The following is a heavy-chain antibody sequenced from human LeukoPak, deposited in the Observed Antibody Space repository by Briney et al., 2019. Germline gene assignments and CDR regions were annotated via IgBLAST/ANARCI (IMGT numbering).Heavy chain of an antibody. CDR1: GFTFSSYS. V-gene: IGHV3-48*01. J-gene: IGHJ6*03. CDR2: ISGHISTI. D-gene: IGHD4-17*01. CDR3: AKEGAGTVTSYFYYYYYMDV. Sequence: PGGSLGLSRAASGFTFSSYSMNWVRQAPGKGLEWVSYISGHISTIYYADSVKGRFTISRDNSKNTLYLQMNSLRAEDTAVYYCAKEGAGTVTSYFYYYYYMDVWGKGTTVTISS.